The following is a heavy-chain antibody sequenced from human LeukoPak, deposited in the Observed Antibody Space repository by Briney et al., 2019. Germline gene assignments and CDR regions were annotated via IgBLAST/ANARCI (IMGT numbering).Heavy chain of an antibody. Sequence: SETLSLTCAVSGYSISSGYYWGWIRQPPGKGLEWIGSIYHSGSTYHNPSLKSRVTISVDTSKNQFSLKLSSVTAADTAVYYCARHLAVAGTASAFDIWGQGTMVTVSS. CDR3: ARHLAVAGTASAFDI. J-gene: IGHJ3*02. D-gene: IGHD6-19*01. CDR1: GYSISSGYY. CDR2: IYHSGST. V-gene: IGHV4-38-2*01.